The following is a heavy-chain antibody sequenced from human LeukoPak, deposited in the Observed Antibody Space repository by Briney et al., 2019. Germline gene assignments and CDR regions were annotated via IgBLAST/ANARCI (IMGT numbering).Heavy chain of an antibody. D-gene: IGHD6-13*01. CDR2: IYSGGST. CDR3: ARSPDSSNWLFDY. V-gene: IGHV3-53*01. CDR1: GFTVSSDY. Sequence: GGSLRLSCAASGFTVSSDYMSWVRRAPGKGLEWVSVIYSGGSTYYADSVKGRFTISRDNSRNTLYLQMNSLRAEDTAMYYCARSPDSSNWLFDYWGQGILVTVSS. J-gene: IGHJ4*02.